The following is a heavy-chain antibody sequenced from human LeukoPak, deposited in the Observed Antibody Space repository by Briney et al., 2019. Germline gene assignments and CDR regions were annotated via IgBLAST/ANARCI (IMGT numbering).Heavy chain of an antibody. CDR1: GASVTSGDYY. CDR2: VYYTGDT. J-gene: IGHJ6*02. CDR3: AGDRPHPRRHFDFGTGHDGNYGMDV. V-gene: IGHV4-31*03. Sequence: PSETLSLTCTVSGASVTSGDYYWSWIRQHPGKGLEWIGSVYYTGDTYYSPSLKSRVAISADTSKNQFPLKVNSVTPADTAVYYCAGDRPHPRRHFDFGTGHDGNYGMDVWGQGTTVTVYS. D-gene: IGHD3/OR15-3a*01.